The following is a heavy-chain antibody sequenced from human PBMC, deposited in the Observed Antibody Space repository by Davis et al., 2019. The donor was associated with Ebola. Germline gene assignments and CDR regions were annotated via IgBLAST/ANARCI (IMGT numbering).Heavy chain of an antibody. CDR3: ARDIVVVVAAVPGVDYYYGMDV. CDR1: GGTFSSYA. J-gene: IGHJ6*02. D-gene: IGHD2-15*01. Sequence: SVKVSCKASGGTFSSYAISWVRQAPGQGLEWMGGIIPILGIANYAQKFQGRVTITADKSTSTAYMELSRLRSDDTAVYYCARDIVVVVAAVPGVDYYYGMDVWGQGTTVTVSS. CDR2: IIPILGIA. V-gene: IGHV1-69*10.